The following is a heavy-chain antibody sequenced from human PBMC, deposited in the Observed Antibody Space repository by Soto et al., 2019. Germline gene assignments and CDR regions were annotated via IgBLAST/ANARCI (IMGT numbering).Heavy chain of an antibody. Sequence: QLQLQESGPGLVKPSETLSLTCTVSGGSISSSSYYWGWIRQPPGKGLEWIGSIYYSGSTYYNPSLKSRVTISVDTSKNQCSLKLSSVTAAHTAVYYCARYNDCSGGSCSLGWVGPWGQGTLVTVSS. D-gene: IGHD2-15*01. CDR3: ARYNDCSGGSCSLGWVGP. CDR1: GGSISSSSYY. V-gene: IGHV4-39*01. CDR2: IYYSGST. J-gene: IGHJ5*02.